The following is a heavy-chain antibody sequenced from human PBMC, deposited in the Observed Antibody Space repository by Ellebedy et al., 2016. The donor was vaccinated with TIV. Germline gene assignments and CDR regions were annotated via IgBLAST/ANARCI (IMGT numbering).Heavy chain of an antibody. CDR2: IIPIFGTA. V-gene: IGHV1-69*13. D-gene: IGHD3-9*01. CDR3: ARGTLSYYDILTGYSLREGFDY. Sequence: ASVKVSCKASGYTFTSYGISWVRQAPGQGLEWMGGIIPIFGTANYAQKFQGRVTITADESTSTAYMELSSLRSEDTAVYYCARGTLSYYDILTGYSLREGFDYWGQGTLVTVSS. J-gene: IGHJ4*02. CDR1: GYTFTSYG.